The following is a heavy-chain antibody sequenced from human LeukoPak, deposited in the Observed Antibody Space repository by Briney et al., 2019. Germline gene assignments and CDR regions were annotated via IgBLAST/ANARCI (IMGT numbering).Heavy chain of an antibody. J-gene: IGHJ4*02. D-gene: IGHD2-2*01. CDR3: ARYSSGTIPHY. V-gene: IGHV4-39*01. CDR2: IFYSGST. Sequence: PSETLSLTCTVSGASIGSGPYYWGWIRQPPGKGLEWIGHIFYSGSTSYNSSLKSRVSISLDRSKSQFSLELRSVTATDTAVYYCARYSSGTIPHYWGQGTLVTVSS. CDR1: GASIGSGPYY.